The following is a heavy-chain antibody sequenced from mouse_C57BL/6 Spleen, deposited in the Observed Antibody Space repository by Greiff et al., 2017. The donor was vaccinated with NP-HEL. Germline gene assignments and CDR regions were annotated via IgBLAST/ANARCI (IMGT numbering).Heavy chain of an antibody. CDR3: ARGNGSYVVAGFAY. CDR2: INPSSGYT. J-gene: IGHJ3*01. CDR1: GYTFTSYT. D-gene: IGHD1-1*02. V-gene: IGHV1-4*01. Sequence: QVQLQQSGAELARPGASVKMSCKASGYTFTSYTMHWVKQRPGQGLEWIGYINPSSGYTKYNQKFKDKATLTADKSSSTADMQLSSLTSEDSAVYDCARGNGSYVVAGFAYWGQGTLVTVSA.